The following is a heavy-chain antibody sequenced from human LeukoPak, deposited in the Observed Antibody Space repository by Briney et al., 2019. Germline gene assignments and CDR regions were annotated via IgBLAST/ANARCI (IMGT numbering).Heavy chain of an antibody. D-gene: IGHD3-10*01. Sequence: GGSLRLSCAASGFTVSSNYMSWVRQAPGKGLEWVSVIYSGGSTYYADSVKGRFTISRDNSKNTLYLQMNSLRAEDTAVYYCAYTMVRGVDFDYWGQGTLVTVSS. J-gene: IGHJ4*02. CDR2: IYSGGST. CDR1: GFTVSSNY. V-gene: IGHV3-53*01. CDR3: AYTMVRGVDFDY.